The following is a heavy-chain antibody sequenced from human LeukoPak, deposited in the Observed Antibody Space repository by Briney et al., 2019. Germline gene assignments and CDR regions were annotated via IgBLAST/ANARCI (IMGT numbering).Heavy chain of an antibody. CDR3: ARDGLFWNY. V-gene: IGHV3-48*03. Sequence: GGSLRLSCAASGFTFSSYEMNWVRQAPGKGLEWVSYISSSGSTIYYADSVRGRFTISRDNAKNSLYLQMNSLRAEDTAVYYCARDGLFWNYWGQGTLVTVSS. CDR2: ISSSGSTI. D-gene: IGHD3-3*01. J-gene: IGHJ4*02. CDR1: GFTFSSYE.